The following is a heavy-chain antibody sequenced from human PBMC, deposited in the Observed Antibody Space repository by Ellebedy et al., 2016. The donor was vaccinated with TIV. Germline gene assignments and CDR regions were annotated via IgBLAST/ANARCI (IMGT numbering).Heavy chain of an antibody. Sequence: AASVKVSCKASGYTFSIFGFSWVRQAPGQGLEWMGWFSVYNGNTNYAQKFQGRVTMTTDTSTSTAYMELRSLRSDDTAVYYCARAAAMTKVSSPSAYWGQGTLVTVSS. CDR1: GYTFSIFG. CDR2: FSVYNGNT. V-gene: IGHV1-18*04. D-gene: IGHD4-17*01. CDR3: ARAAAMTKVSSPSAY. J-gene: IGHJ4*02.